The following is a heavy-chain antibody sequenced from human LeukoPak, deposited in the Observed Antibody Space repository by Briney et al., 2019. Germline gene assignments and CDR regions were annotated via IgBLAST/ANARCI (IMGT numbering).Heavy chain of an antibody. V-gene: IGHV4-30-2*01. CDR1: GGSISSGGYS. CDR2: IYHSGST. D-gene: IGHD2-15*01. Sequence: PSETLSLTCAVSGGSISSGGYSWSWIRQPPGKGLEWIGYIYHSGSTYYNPSLKSRVTISVDRSKNQFSLKLSSVTAADTAVYYSASHPPKLCTGGSCSDYWGQGTLVTVSS. J-gene: IGHJ4*02. CDR3: ASHPPKLCTGGSCSDY.